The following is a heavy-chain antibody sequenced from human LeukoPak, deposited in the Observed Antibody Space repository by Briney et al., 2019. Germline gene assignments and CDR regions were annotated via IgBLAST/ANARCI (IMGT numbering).Heavy chain of an antibody. CDR1: GFTFSAYA. V-gene: IGHV3-23*01. CDR3: ARDPTGDYVGAFDM. Sequence: TGGSLRLSCTASGFTFSAYAMMWVRQAPGKGPEWVSAIRGGGGSAFYADSVKGRFTISRDNSKYTLFLQMNSLRAEDTAVYYCARDPTGDYVGAFDMWGPGTMDTVSS. D-gene: IGHD4-17*01. J-gene: IGHJ3*02. CDR2: IRGGGGSA.